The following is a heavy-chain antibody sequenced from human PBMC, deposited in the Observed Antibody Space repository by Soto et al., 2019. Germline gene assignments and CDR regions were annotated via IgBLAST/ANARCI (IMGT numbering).Heavy chain of an antibody. V-gene: IGHV4-59*08. CDR2: IYYSGRT. CDR1: GGSISSYY. CDR3: ARHYLRGITIFGVVIMEAFDI. J-gene: IGHJ3*02. Sequence: SETLSLTCAVCGGSISSYYGSWIRQPPGKGLEWIGYIYYSGRTNYNPSLKSRVTISVDTSKNQFSLKLSSVTAADTAVYYCARHYLRGITIFGVVIMEAFDIWGQGTMVTVSS. D-gene: IGHD3-3*01.